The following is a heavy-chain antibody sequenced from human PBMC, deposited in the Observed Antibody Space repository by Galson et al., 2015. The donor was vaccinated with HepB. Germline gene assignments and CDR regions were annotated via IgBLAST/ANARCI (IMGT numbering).Heavy chain of an antibody. D-gene: IGHD3-10*01. J-gene: IGHJ1*01. V-gene: IGHV3-66*01. Sequence: SLRLSCAASGFTVSSNYMSWVRQAPGKGLEWVSVIYSGGSTYYADSVKGRFAISRDNSKNTRYLQMNSLRAEDTAGYYCSRGVYYGSLWFQHWGQGTLVTVSS. CDR2: IYSGGST. CDR3: SRGVYYGSLWFQH. CDR1: GFTVSSNY.